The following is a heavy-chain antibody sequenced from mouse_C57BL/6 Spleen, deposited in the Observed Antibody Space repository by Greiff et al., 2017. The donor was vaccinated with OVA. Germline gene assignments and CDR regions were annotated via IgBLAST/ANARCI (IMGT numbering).Heavy chain of an antibody. J-gene: IGHJ2*01. CDR2: INPYNGGT. D-gene: IGHD1-1*01. Sequence: EVQLQQSGPVLVKPGASVKMSCKASGYTFTDYYMNWVKQSHGKSLEWIGVINPYNGGTSYNQKFKGKATLTVDKSSSTAYMELSSLTSEDSAVYYCARAVKVYYYLDYWGQGTTLTVSS. CDR1: GYTFTDYY. CDR3: ARAVKVYYYLDY. V-gene: IGHV1-19*01.